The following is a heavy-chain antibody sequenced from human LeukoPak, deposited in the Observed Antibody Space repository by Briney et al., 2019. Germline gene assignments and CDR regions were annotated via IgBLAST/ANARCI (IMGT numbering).Heavy chain of an antibody. D-gene: IGHD6-13*01. V-gene: IGHV1-2*02. Sequence: ASVKVSCKASGYTFTGYYMHWVRQAPGQGLEWMGWINPNSGGTNYAQKFQGRVTMTRDTSISTAYMELSRLRSDDTAVYYCAREPSERIIAAAGPYYYHYGMDVWGQGTTVTVSS. CDR3: AREPSERIIAAAGPYYYHYGMDV. CDR1: GYTFTGYY. CDR2: INPNSGGT. J-gene: IGHJ6*02.